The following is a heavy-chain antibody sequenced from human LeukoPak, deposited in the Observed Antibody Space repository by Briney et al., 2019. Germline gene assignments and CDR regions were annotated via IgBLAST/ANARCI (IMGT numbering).Heavy chain of an antibody. Sequence: GGSLKLSCAASGFTFSNYAMNWVRQAPGKGLEWVSGISYSSGSTYYADSVKGRFTISRDNSKNTLFLQVNSLRAEDTAIYYCAKVALNHYVWGSDRSPLGYWGQGTLVTVSS. CDR3: AKVALNHYVWGSDRSPLGY. J-gene: IGHJ4*02. CDR2: ISYSSGST. CDR1: GFTFSNYA. V-gene: IGHV3-23*01. D-gene: IGHD3-16*02.